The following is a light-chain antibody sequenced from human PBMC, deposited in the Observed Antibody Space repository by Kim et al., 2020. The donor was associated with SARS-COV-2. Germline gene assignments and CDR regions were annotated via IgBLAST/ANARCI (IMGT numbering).Light chain of an antibody. CDR1: NIENKN. V-gene: IGLV3-9*01. J-gene: IGLJ2*01. CDR2: RDK. CDR3: QVWDSRTVV. Sequence: VALGQTATIPCGGNNIENKNVHWYHQRPGQAPVLVMYRDKKRPSGIPERLSGSNSGNTATLTINRVEAGDEGDYYCQVWDSRTVVFGGGTKLTVL.